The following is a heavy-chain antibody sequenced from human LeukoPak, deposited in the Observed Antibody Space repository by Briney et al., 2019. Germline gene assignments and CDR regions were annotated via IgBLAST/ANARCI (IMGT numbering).Heavy chain of an antibody. V-gene: IGHV3-23*01. Sequence: GGSLRLSCAASGFTFSSYGMHWVRQAPGKGLEWVSAISGSGGSTYYADSVKGRFTISRDNSKNTLYLQMNSLRAEDTAVYYCAKDAPYYGSGSPLYFDYWGQGTLVTVSS. CDR1: GFTFSSYG. CDR3: AKDAPYYGSGSPLYFDY. J-gene: IGHJ4*02. CDR2: ISGSGGST. D-gene: IGHD3-10*01.